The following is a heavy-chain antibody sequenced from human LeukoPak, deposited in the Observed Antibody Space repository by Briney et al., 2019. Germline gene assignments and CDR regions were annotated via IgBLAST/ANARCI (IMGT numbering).Heavy chain of an antibody. Sequence: GASLGLSCAASGFTFSSYAMSWVRQAPGKGLEWVSAISGSGGSTYYADSVKGRFTISRDNSKNTLYLQMNSLRAEDTAVYYCAKPSSRQWLVRVLFDYWGQGTLVTVSS. J-gene: IGHJ4*02. CDR1: GFTFSSYA. CDR3: AKPSSRQWLVRVLFDY. CDR2: ISGSGGST. V-gene: IGHV3-23*01. D-gene: IGHD6-19*01.